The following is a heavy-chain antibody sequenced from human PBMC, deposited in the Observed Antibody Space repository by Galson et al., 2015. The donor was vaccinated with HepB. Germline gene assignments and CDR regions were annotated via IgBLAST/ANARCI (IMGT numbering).Heavy chain of an antibody. CDR1: GFSLSTTGVG. CDR2: IYYRGSV. V-gene: IGHV4-61*05. Sequence: LVKPTQTLTLTCTFSGFSLSTTGVGVGWIRQPPGKGLEWIGYIYYRGSVNYNPSLKSRVTISVEASKNQFSLTLISVTAADTAVYYCASSYGSIDSIDYWGQGTLVTVSS. J-gene: IGHJ4*02. CDR3: ASSYGSIDSIDY. D-gene: IGHD4-17*01.